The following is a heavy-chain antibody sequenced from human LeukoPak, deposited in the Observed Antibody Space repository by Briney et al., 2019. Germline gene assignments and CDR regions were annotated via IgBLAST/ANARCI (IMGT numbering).Heavy chain of an antibody. V-gene: IGHV3-7*01. CDR3: TSALGYCSGGSCYAHY. Sequence: GGSLRLSCAASGFTFSSYWMHWVRQAPGKGLEWVANIKQDGSETHYVDSVKGRFTISRDNAKNSLYLQMNSLRAEDTAVYYCTSALGYCSGGSCYAHYWGQGTLVTVSS. CDR2: IKQDGSET. D-gene: IGHD2-15*01. CDR1: GFTFSSYW. J-gene: IGHJ4*02.